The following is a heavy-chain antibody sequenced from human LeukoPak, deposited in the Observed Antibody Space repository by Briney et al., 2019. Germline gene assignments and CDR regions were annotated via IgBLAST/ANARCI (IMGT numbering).Heavy chain of an antibody. Sequence: GSLRLSCAASGFTFSSYAMSWVRQAPGKGLEWIGEINHSGSTNYNPSLKSRVTISVDTSKNQFSLKLSSVTAADTAVYYCARGSSSRYGMDVWGQGTTVTVSS. CDR2: INHSGST. CDR3: ARGSSSRYGMDV. CDR1: GFTFSSYA. D-gene: IGHD6-13*01. J-gene: IGHJ6*02. V-gene: IGHV4-34*01.